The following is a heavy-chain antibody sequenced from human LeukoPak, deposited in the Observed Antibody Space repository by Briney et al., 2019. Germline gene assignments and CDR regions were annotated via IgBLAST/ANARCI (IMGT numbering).Heavy chain of an antibody. CDR3: AKKDYYYMDV. J-gene: IGHJ6*03. CDR1: GFTFINAW. V-gene: IGHV4-4*02. CDR2: IHHGGTT. Sequence: GSLRLSCAASGFTFINAWMAWVRQSPGKGLEWIGEIHHGGTTNYNPSLKSRVTISVDKSKNQFSLKLNSVTAADTAVYYCAKKDYYYMDVWGKGTTVTVSS.